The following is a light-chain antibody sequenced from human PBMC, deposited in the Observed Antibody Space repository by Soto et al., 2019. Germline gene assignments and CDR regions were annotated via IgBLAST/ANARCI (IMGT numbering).Light chain of an antibody. J-gene: IGKJ1*01. V-gene: IGKV4-1*01. CDR3: QQYDSTPRT. Sequence: DIVMTQSPDSLAVSLGERATINCKSSQSVLYSSNNKNYLAWYQQKPGQPPKLLIYWASTRESGVPDRFSGSGSGTDSTLTISSLQAEDVAVYYCQQYDSTPRTFGQGTKVEIK. CDR2: WAS. CDR1: QSVLYSSNNKNY.